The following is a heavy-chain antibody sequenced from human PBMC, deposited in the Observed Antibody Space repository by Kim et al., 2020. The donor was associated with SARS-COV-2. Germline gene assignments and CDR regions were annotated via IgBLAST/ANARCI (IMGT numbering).Heavy chain of an antibody. V-gene: IGHV3-9*01. D-gene: IGHD5-18*01. CDR3: AKDIGFTAMVSIDY. CDR1: GFTFDDYA. J-gene: IGHJ4*02. CDR2: ISWNSGSI. Sequence: GGSLRLSCAASGFTFDDYAMHWVRQAPGKGLEWVSGISWNSGSIGYADSVKGRFTISRDNAKNSLYLQMNSLRAEDTALYYCAKDIGFTAMVSIDYWGQGTLVTVSS.